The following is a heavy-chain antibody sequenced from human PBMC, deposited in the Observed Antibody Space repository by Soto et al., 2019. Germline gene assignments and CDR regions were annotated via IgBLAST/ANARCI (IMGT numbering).Heavy chain of an antibody. J-gene: IGHJ4*02. V-gene: IGHV3-15*01. CDR2: IKCKSDGGAR. Sequence: EVQVVESGGDLVKPGGSLRLSCVTSGFMFSSAWMSWVRQTPGKGLEWVGRIKCKSDGGARDYAAPVKGRFSISRDDSKNTVYLQMNSLRADDTAVYYCVEGWNDFWGQGTLVTVSS. D-gene: IGHD1-1*01. CDR3: VEGWNDF. CDR1: GFMFSSAW.